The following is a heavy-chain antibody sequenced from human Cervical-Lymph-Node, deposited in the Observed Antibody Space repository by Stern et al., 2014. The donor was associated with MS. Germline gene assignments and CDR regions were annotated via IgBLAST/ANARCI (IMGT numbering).Heavy chain of an antibody. CDR2: ISWYSGSI. CDR1: GFTFDDYA. J-gene: IGHJ4*02. V-gene: IGHV3-9*01. D-gene: IGHD5-18*01. CDR3: AKGRGYILDY. Sequence: EVQLVESGGGLVQPGRSLRLSCAASGFTFDDYAMHWVRQAPGKGLEWVSGISWYSGSIGYADSVKGRFTISRDNAKNSLYLQMNSLRAEDTALYYCAKGRGYILDYWGQGTLVTVSS.